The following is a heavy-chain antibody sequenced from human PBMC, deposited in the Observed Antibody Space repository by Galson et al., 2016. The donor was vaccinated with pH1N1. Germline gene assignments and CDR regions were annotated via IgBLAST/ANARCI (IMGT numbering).Heavy chain of an antibody. V-gene: IGHV5-51*01. J-gene: IGHJ6*03. CDR3: ARHVALDPPVEYYYIDV. Sequence: QSGAEVKKPGESLRISCKGSGYGFPTSWIGWVRQMPGKGLEWMGSISLDDSATRYSPSFQGQVTISADKSIRTTYLQWSSLKASDTAIYYCARHVALDPPVEYYYIDVWGKGTTVIVSS. CDR2: ISLDDSAT. D-gene: IGHD1-1*01. CDR1: GYGFPTSW.